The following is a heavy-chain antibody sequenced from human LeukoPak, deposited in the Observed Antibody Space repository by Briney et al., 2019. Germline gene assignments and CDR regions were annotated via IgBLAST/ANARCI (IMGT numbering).Heavy chain of an antibody. CDR3: ARDRLGPSFSVSHFDL. CDR2: INYNGAIT. V-gene: IGHV3-20*04. J-gene: IGHJ4*02. Sequence: GGSLRLSCATSGFTFVDCGLSWVRRAPGKGLEWLCAINYNGAITDYADSVKGRFTISRDNAKNSLYLRMDSLRAEDTALYYCARDRLGPSFSVSHFDLWGQGTLVTVSS. CDR1: GFTFVDCG. D-gene: IGHD3-3*02.